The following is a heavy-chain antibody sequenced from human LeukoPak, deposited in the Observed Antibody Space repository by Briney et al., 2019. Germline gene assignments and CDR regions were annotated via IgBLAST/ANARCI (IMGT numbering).Heavy chain of an antibody. D-gene: IGHD7-27*01. CDR3: ARDKESGASGDHGY. CDR1: RNSLTGYY. J-gene: IGHJ4*02. CDR2: INANSGGT. Sequence: ASVKVSCKASRNSLTGYYIHWVRQAPGQGLDWMGWINANSGGTNYAQKFQGRVTMTRDTSISTAYMELSRLTPADTAVYYCARDKESGASGDHGYWGQGTLVTVSS. V-gene: IGHV1-2*02.